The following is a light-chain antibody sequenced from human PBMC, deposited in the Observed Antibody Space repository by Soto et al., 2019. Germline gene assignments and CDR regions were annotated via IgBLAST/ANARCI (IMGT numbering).Light chain of an antibody. CDR2: EVT. J-gene: IGLJ3*02. Sequence: QSALTQPPSASGSPGQSVTISCTGTSSDVGGYNYVSWYQQYPGRAPKLMIYEVTKWPSGVPDRFSGSKSGNTASLTVSGLQAEDEADYYCSSYAAGNNFYFVFGGGTKVTVL. V-gene: IGLV2-8*01. CDR1: SSDVGGYNY. CDR3: SSYAAGNNFYFV.